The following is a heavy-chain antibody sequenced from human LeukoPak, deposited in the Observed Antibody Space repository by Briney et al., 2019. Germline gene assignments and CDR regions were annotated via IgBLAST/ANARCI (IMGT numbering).Heavy chain of an antibody. CDR1: GFTFNTYE. Sequence: SGGSLRLSCAASGFTFNTYEMSWVRQAPGKGLEWVSCVSSSGTTMYHADSVKGRFTISRDNAKNSLYLQMNSLRAEDTAVYYCARDLGDYVGYDASDIWGQGTRVTVYS. J-gene: IGHJ3*02. CDR3: ARDLGDYVGYDASDI. V-gene: IGHV3-48*03. CDR2: VSSSGTTM. D-gene: IGHD4-17*01.